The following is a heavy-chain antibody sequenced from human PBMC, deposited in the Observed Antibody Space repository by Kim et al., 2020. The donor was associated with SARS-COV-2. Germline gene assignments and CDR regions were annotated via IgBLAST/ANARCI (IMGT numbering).Heavy chain of an antibody. V-gene: IGHV3-23*01. D-gene: IGHD3-3*01. CDR1: GFTFSSYA. Sequence: GGSLRLSCAASGFTFSSYAMSWVRQAPGKVLEWVSAISGSGGSTYYADSVKGRFTISRDNSKNTLYLQMNSLRAEDTAVYYCAKDQGYDFWSGLYVAVEGVLDYWGQGTLVTVSS. J-gene: IGHJ4*02. CDR3: AKDQGYDFWSGLYVAVEGVLDY. CDR2: ISGSGGST.